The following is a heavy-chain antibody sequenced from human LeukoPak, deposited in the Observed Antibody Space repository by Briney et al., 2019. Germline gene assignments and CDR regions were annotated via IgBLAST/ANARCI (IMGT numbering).Heavy chain of an antibody. CDR1: GGSISSYH. CDR3: ARLNLAAAGRFPHDY. CDR2: IYYSGST. V-gene: IGHV4-59*01. D-gene: IGHD6-13*01. Sequence: MPSETLSLTCTVSGGSISSYHWTWIRQPPGKGLEWIGYIYYSGSTNYNPSLKSRVTISVDTSKNQFSLKLSSVTAADTAVYYCARLNLAAAGRFPHDYWGQGTLVTVSS. J-gene: IGHJ4*02.